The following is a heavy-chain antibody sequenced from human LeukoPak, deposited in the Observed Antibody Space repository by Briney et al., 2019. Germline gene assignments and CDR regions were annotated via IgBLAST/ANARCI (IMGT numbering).Heavy chain of an antibody. D-gene: IGHD3-22*01. Sequence: GGSLRLSCAASGFTFSSYAMSWVRQAPGKGLEWVSAISGSGGSTYYADSMKGRFTISRDNSKNTLYLQMNSLRAEDTAVYYCAKEGSGYYYYYYYYMDVWGKGTTVTVSS. J-gene: IGHJ6*03. CDR3: AKEGSGYYYYYYYYMDV. CDR2: ISGSGGST. V-gene: IGHV3-23*01. CDR1: GFTFSSYA.